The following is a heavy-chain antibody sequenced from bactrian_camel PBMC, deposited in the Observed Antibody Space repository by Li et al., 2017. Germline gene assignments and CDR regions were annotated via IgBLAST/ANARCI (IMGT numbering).Heavy chain of an antibody. V-gene: IGHV3S6*01. CDR3: AADEGCTPYGFGY. CDR1: SYTFNSFS. D-gene: IGHD3*01. Sequence: VQLVESGGDSVQAGGSLRLSCEGSSYTFNSFSLAWFRQAPGKEREVVAVLYTGGINPYYTNAVKGRFTISRDDDKRTFYLQMNSLKPEDSGMYYCAADEGCTPYGFGYWGQGTQVTVS. CDR2: LYTGGINP. J-gene: IGHJ6*01.